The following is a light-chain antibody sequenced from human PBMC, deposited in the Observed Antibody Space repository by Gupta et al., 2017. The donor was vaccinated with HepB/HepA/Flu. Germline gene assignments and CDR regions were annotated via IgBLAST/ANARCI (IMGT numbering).Light chain of an antibody. CDR2: DVS. J-gene: IGLJ2*01. V-gene: IGLV2-14*01. CDR1: SSDVGGDNY. Sequence: SALTQTASVSGSPGQSLTISCTVPSSDVGGDNYVSWYQQHPGQAPKLMSYDVSTRHSEVTNRFSGSKSGTTAALTISGLHAEAEADYYCSSDTSSSNNVVFGGGTKLTVL. CDR3: SSDTSSSNNVV.